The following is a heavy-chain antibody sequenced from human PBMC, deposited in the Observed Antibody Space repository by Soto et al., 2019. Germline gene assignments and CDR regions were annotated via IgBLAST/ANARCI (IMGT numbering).Heavy chain of an antibody. D-gene: IGHD3-22*01. CDR3: ARHPRGYYDYISGYYGGNAFDI. J-gene: IGHJ3*02. CDR2: ISPGDSDT. Sequence: GESLKISCKGSGYSFTSYWIGWVRQMPGKGLEWMGIISPGDSDTRYSPSFQGQVTISADKSISTAYLQWSSLKASDTAMYYCARHPRGYYDYISGYYGGNAFDIWGQRTMVTGSS. V-gene: IGHV5-51*01. CDR1: GYSFTSYW.